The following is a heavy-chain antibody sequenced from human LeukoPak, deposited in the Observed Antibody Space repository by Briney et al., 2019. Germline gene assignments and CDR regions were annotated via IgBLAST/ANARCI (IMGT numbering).Heavy chain of an antibody. CDR1: GFTFSSYA. CDR2: IGGSGGST. Sequence: PGGSLRLSCAASGFTFSSYAMSCVRQAPGKGLEWVSAIGGSGGSTYYADSVKGRFTISRDNSKNTLYMKMNSLRAEDTAVYYCAKDQASGFYSGYDFDYWGQGTMVTVSP. J-gene: IGHJ4*02. D-gene: IGHD5-12*01. CDR3: AKDQASGFYSGYDFDY. V-gene: IGHV3-23*01.